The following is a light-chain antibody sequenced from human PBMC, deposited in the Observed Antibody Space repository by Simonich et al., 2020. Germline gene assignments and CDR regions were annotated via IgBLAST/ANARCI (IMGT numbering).Light chain of an antibody. CDR1: QSVLYSSNNKNY. Sequence: DIVMTQSPDSLAVSLGERATINCKSSQSVLYSSNNKNYLAWYQQKPGQLPKLLIYWASTRESGVRDRFSGSGSGTDFTLTISSLQAEDVAVYYCQQYYSTPLTFGGGTKVEIK. J-gene: IGKJ4*01. CDR2: WAS. CDR3: QQYYSTPLT. V-gene: IGKV4-1*01.